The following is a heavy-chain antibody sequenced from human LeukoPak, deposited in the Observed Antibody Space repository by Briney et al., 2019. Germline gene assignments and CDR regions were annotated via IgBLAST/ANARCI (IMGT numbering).Heavy chain of an antibody. CDR2: INPNSGGT. CDR1: GYTFTGYY. CDR3: ARGGYCSGAACYHLPDF. J-gene: IGHJ4*02. Sequence: ASVKVSFKASGYTFTGYYMHWVRQAPGQGLEWMVWINPNSGGTNYAQKFQGRLTMTRDTSISTAYMELSSLSSDDTAVYYCARGGYCSGAACYHLPDFWGQGTLVTVSS. V-gene: IGHV1-2*02. D-gene: IGHD2-15*01.